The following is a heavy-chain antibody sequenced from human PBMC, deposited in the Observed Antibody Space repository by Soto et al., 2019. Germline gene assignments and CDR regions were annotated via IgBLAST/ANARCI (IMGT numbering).Heavy chain of an antibody. D-gene: IGHD3-22*01. CDR2: LYNTGST. CDR1: GANIIRHY. CDR3: ARHGRYYDTGDLTDY. V-gene: IGHV4-59*08. Sequence: SQTKSLTCTVSGANIIRHYLSWIRKKTGKGLEWIGYLYNTGSTYYNPSLKSRVTISVDTSRNQFSLKLTSMTAADTAVYYCARHGRYYDTGDLTDYWGQGTLVTVSS. J-gene: IGHJ4*02.